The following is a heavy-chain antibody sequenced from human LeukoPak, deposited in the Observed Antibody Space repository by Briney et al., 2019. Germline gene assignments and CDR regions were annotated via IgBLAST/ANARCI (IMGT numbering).Heavy chain of an antibody. Sequence: GGSLRLSCAASGFTFSSYWMHWVRQDPVKGLLWVSRINGDGSSTDYADSEKGRFTISRDNAKNTVYLQMNSLKAKDTAVYYCVRGYSSGYRLDYWGQGTLVTVSS. CDR1: GFTFSSYW. J-gene: IGHJ4*02. CDR3: VRGYSSGYRLDY. CDR2: INGDGSST. D-gene: IGHD3-22*01. V-gene: IGHV3-74*01.